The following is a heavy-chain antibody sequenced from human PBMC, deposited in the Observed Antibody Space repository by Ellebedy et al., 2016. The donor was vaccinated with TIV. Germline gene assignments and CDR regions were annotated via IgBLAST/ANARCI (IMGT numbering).Heavy chain of an antibody. Sequence: ASVKVSCKASGGTFSSYAISWVRQAPGQGLEWMGGIIPIFGTANYAQKFQGRVTITADESTSTAYMELSSLRSEDTAVYYCARSGGGTMMDAFDIWGQGTMVTVSS. CDR3: ARSGGGTMMDAFDI. CDR2: IIPIFGTA. D-gene: IGHD3-22*01. CDR1: GGTFSSYA. J-gene: IGHJ3*02. V-gene: IGHV1-69*13.